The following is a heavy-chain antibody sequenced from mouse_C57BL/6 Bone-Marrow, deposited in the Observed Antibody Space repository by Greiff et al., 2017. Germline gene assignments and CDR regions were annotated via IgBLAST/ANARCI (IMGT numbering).Heavy chain of an antibody. CDR1: GFTFSDAW. D-gene: IGHD3-3*01. CDR2: LRNKANNHAT. CDR3: TRNRGPYFDY. Sequence: EVMLVASGGGLVQPGGSMKLSCAASGFTFSDAWLDWVRQSPEKGLEWVAELRNKANNHATYYAESVKGRFPIERYDSKSRVYLQMNSLRAEDTGIYYCTRNRGPYFDYWGQGTTLTVSS. J-gene: IGHJ2*01. V-gene: IGHV6-6*01.